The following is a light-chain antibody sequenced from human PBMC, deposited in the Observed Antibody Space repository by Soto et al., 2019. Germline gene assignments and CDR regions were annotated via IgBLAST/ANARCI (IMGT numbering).Light chain of an antibody. V-gene: IGKV3-15*01. CDR1: QSVSSK. CDR2: DAS. CDR3: QQYSTWLWT. J-gene: IGKJ1*01. Sequence: EIVMTQSPATLSVSPGERATLSCRASQSVSSKLAWYQQKPGQAPRLLIYDASTRATGSPSRFSGSGSWTAFTLTISSLQSEDFAVYYWQQYSTWLWTFGQGTKVEIK.